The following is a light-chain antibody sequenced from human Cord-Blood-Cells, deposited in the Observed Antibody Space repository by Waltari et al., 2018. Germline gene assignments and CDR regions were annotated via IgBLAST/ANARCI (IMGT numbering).Light chain of an antibody. CDR2: DVS. J-gene: IGLJ3*02. V-gene: IGLV2-14*01. CDR3: SSYTSSSTWV. CDR1: SSDVGGYNY. Sequence: QSALTQPASVSGSPGQSITISCTGTSSDVGGYNYVSWYQQHPGKAPKLMIYDVSKRPSGVSHRFSGSKSGNTASLTISGLQPEDEADYYCSSYTSSSTWVFGGGTKLTVL.